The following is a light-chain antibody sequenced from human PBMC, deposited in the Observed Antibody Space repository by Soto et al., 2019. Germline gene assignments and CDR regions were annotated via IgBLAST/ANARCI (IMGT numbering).Light chain of an antibody. V-gene: IGLV2-8*01. CDR2: EVV. J-gene: IGLJ1*01. CDR1: KNDIGVYDF. Sequence: QSVLTQPPSASGSPGQSVTISCTGTKNDIGVYDFVSWYQHHPGKAPRLIIYEVVQRPSGVPDRFSGSKSGNTASLTVSGLQAADEAEYYCLLSYSGASYVFGTGTKVTVL. CDR3: LLSYSGASYV.